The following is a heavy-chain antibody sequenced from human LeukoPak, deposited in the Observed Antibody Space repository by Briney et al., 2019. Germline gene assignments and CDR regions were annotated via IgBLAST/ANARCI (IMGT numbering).Heavy chain of an antibody. D-gene: IGHD3-3*01. CDR3: AREGGFSRPLDY. Sequence: SWTLSLICGVSGGSISSTNWWTWVRQAPGKGLEWIGEVRLDGKTNYNPSLESRVTMSVDLSEDHMSLKLTSVTAADTAVYYCAREGGFSRPLDYMGRGTLVTVYS. V-gene: IGHV4-4*02. CDR2: VRLDGKT. J-gene: IGHJ4*02. CDR1: GGSISSTNW.